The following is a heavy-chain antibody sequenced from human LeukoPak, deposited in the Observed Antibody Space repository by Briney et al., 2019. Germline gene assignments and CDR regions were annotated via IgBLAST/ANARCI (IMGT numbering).Heavy chain of an antibody. CDR1: GFTFSSYA. J-gene: IGHJ4*02. V-gene: IGHV3-23*01. D-gene: IGHD6-19*01. CDR3: AKALRLIAVAPAWDFDY. Sequence: GGSLRLSCAASGFTFSSYAMSWVRQAPGKGLEWVSAISGSGGSTYYADSVKGRFTISRDNSKNTLYLQMNSLRAEDTAVYYCAKALRLIAVAPAWDFDYWGQGTLVTVSS. CDR2: ISGSGGST.